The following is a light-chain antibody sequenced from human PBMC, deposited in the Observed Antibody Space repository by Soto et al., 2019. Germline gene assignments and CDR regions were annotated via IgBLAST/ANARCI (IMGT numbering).Light chain of an antibody. V-gene: IGKV3-11*01. CDR3: QQRSNRIT. J-gene: IGKJ5*01. CDR1: QSVAGS. CDR2: DIS. Sequence: EFVLTQSPATLSLSPGERAILSCRASQSVAGSLAWYQQKPGKAPRLLIYDISTRAAAIPARLSGSGSGTDFTLTVSSLEPEDFALYYCQQRSNRITFGQGTRLEIK.